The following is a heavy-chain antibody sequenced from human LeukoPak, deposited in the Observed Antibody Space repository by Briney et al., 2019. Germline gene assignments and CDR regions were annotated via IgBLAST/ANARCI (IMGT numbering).Heavy chain of an antibody. CDR2: IYHRGSA. CDR1: GYSISSGYQ. CDR3: ARDPRWLTPDCTSTSCYENYFDP. D-gene: IGHD2-2*01. Sequence: SETLSLTCAVSGYSISSGYQWAWIRPPPGKGLEWIGSIYHRGSAHYNRSLKTRGTTLVDTSKNQVSLGLSSATDADTAVYYCARDPRWLTPDCTSTSCYENYFDPWGPGTLVTVSS. J-gene: IGHJ5*02. V-gene: IGHV4-38-2*02.